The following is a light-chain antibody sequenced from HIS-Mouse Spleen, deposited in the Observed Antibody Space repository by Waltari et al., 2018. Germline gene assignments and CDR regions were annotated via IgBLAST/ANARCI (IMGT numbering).Light chain of an antibody. CDR2: DAS. CDR3: QQRSNWPLT. Sequence: IALTQSPATLSLPPGERATLSCRASQRVSSYLAWYQQKPGQAPRLLIYDASNRATGIPARFSGSGSGTDFTLTISSLEPEDFAVYYCQQRSNWPLTFGGGTKVEIK. CDR1: QRVSSY. V-gene: IGKV3-11*01. J-gene: IGKJ4*01.